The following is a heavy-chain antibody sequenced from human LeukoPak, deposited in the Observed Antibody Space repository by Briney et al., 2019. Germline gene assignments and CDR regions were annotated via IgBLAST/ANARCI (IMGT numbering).Heavy chain of an antibody. CDR2: ISGYNGNT. V-gene: IGHV1-18*01. CDR3: ARELYSYDSSAYYAY. D-gene: IGHD3-22*01. Sequence: GASVKVSCKASGYTFTSYGISWGRQARGQGREWMGWISGYNGNTNYAQKLQGRVSMTTDTSTSTDYMELRSLRSDDTAVYYCARELYSYDSSAYYAYWGQGTLVTVSS. CDR1: GYTFTSYG. J-gene: IGHJ4*02.